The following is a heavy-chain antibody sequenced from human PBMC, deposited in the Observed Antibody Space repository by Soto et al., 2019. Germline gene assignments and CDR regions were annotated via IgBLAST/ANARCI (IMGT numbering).Heavy chain of an antibody. J-gene: IGHJ4*02. CDR3: AKKSGVGATWYFDY. V-gene: IGHV3-23*01. D-gene: IGHD1-26*01. CDR2: LPEIGTNT. CDR1: GFTFSNYD. Sequence: EVQLLESGGGLVQPGGSLRLSCAASGFTFSNYDMSWVRQAPGKGLEWVSALPEIGTNTYYADSVKGRFTISRANSKNTLFLQINNLRAVDTAVYYCAKKSGVGATWYFDYWGQGTLVTVSS.